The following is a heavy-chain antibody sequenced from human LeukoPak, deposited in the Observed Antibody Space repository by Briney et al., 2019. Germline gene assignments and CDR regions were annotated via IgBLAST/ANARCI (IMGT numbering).Heavy chain of an antibody. V-gene: IGHV3-23*01. D-gene: IGHD3-16*01. CDR1: GFTFTIYA. CDR2: INGRGVNT. Sequence: GGSLRLSCAASGFTFTIYAMTWVRQAPGVGLEWVSSINGRGVNTYYADSVKGRFTISRDNSKNILYLQMNSLRAEDTAVYYCARGRSGDFPNWFDPWGQGTLVTVSS. CDR3: ARGRSGDFPNWFDP. J-gene: IGHJ5*02.